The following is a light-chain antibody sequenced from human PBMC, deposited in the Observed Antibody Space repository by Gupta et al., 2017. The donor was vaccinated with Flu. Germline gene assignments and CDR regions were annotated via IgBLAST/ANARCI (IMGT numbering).Light chain of an antibody. CDR2: VVF. Sequence: QSAPTQPASVPGSPGQSLTISRTGTGNDVGGYNYVSWYQHHPGNAPNLMIYVVFNRPSGVSNRFSGSKSGNTAFLTVSGLQAEDEADYYCTSYTSGSTPVVFGGGTKLTVL. J-gene: IGLJ2*01. V-gene: IGLV2-14*01. CDR1: GNDVGGYNY. CDR3: TSYTSGSTPVV.